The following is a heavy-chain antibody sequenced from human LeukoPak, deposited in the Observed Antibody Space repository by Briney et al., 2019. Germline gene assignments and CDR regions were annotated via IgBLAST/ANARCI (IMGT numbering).Heavy chain of an antibody. CDR1: GGSFSGYY. D-gene: IGHD2-15*01. V-gene: IGHV4-59*01. CDR3: ARRLIVGWAFDI. Sequence: SETLSLTCAVYGGSFSGYYWSWIRQPPGKGLEWIGYIYYSGSTNYNPSLKSRVTISVDTSKNQFSLKLSSVTAADTAVYYCARRLIVGWAFDIWGQGTMVTVSS. J-gene: IGHJ3*02. CDR2: IYYSGST.